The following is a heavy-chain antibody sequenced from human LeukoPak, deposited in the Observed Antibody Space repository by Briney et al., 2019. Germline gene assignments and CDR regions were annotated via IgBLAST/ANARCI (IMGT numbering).Heavy chain of an antibody. D-gene: IGHD6-13*01. Sequence: GESLKISCKGSGYNFPTYWIGWVRQMPGKGLEWMGIFFPGDSESRYSPSFQGQVTISVDKSINTAYLQWSSLKASDTAMYYCALTAAGNHSLRKRDYYYYGMDVWGQGTTVTVSS. CDR3: ALTAAGNHSLRKRDYYYYGMDV. CDR1: GYNFPTYW. V-gene: IGHV5-51*01. J-gene: IGHJ6*02. CDR2: FFPGDSES.